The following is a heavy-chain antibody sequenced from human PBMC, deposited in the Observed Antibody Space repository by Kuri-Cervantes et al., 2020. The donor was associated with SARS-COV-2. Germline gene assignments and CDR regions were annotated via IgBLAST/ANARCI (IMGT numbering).Heavy chain of an antibody. Sequence: ETLSLTCAVYGGSFSGYYWSWIRQPPGKGLEWIGEINHSGSTNYNPSLKSRVTISVDTSKNQFSLKLSSVTAADTAVYYCARPPYYDILTGYYNDAFDIWGQGTMVTVSS. CDR2: INHSGST. V-gene: IGHV4-34*01. D-gene: IGHD3-9*01. J-gene: IGHJ3*02. CDR3: ARPPYYDILTGYYNDAFDI. CDR1: GGSFSGYY.